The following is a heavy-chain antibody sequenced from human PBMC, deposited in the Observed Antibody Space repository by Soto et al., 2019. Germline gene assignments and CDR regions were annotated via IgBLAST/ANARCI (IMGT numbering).Heavy chain of an antibody. J-gene: IGHJ4*02. CDR3: ARRLVGARKYYSDY. V-gene: IGHV5-51*01. D-gene: IGHD1-26*01. Sequence: YCQAAGYTFTSYYMHWVRQMPGKGLEWMGIIYPGDSDTRYSPSFQGQVTISADKSISTAYLQWSSLKASDTAMYYCARRLVGARKYYSDYWGQGTLVTVSS. CDR1: GYTFTSYY. CDR2: IYPGDSDT.